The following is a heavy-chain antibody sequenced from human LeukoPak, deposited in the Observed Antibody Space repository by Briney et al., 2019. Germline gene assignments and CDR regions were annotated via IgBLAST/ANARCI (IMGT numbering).Heavy chain of an antibody. D-gene: IGHD1-26*01. V-gene: IGHV3-7*03. Sequence: PGGSLRLSCAASGFTFSSYWMSWVRQAPGKGLEWVANIKQDGSEKYYVDSVKGRFTISRDNAKNSLYLQMNSQRAEDTALYYCAKSVGLTTGGYYFDYWGQGTLVTVSS. CDR1: GFTFSSYW. J-gene: IGHJ4*02. CDR2: IKQDGSEK. CDR3: AKSVGLTTGGYYFDY.